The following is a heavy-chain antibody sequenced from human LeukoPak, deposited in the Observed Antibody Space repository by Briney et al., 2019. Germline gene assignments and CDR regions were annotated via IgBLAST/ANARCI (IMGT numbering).Heavy chain of an antibody. Sequence: GGSLRISCAASGFTFSSDSMNCVRQAPGKGLEWVSSISSSSSYIYYADSVKGRFTISRDNAKNSLYLQMNSLRAEDTAVYYCARDNGRYFDWLLEGYYFDYWGQGTLVTDSS. CDR3: ARDNGRYFDWLLEGYYFDY. V-gene: IGHV3-21*01. D-gene: IGHD3-9*01. CDR2: ISSSSSYI. J-gene: IGHJ4*02. CDR1: GFTFSSDS.